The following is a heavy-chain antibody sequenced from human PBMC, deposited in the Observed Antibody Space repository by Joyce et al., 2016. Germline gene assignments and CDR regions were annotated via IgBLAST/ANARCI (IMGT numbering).Heavy chain of an antibody. V-gene: IGHV4-61*02. CDR1: GGSINNNNYY. J-gene: IGHJ6*02. CDR2: IHGSGST. D-gene: IGHD1-14*01. CDR3: AREAVYKTYYYGMDV. Sequence: QVQLQESGPGLVKPSQTLSLICTVSGGSINNNNYYWSWIRQPAGKGLEWIGRIHGSGSTTDTPSLKSRVTTAIDTPKKQISLKVTSVTAADTAVYYCAREAVYKTYYYGMDVWGQGTTVTVSS.